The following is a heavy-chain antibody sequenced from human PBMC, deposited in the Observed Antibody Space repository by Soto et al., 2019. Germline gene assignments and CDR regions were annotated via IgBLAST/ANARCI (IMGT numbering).Heavy chain of an antibody. Sequence: QVQLQESGPGLVKPSQTLSLTCTVSGGAISSGDYYWSRIRQPPGKGLEWIGYIYYSGSTYYNPSLKSRVTISVDTSKNQFSLKLSSVTAADTAVYYCARDWGYSSSFGFGNWFDPWGQRTLVTVSS. CDR1: GGAISSGDYY. CDR2: IYYSGST. V-gene: IGHV4-30-4*01. D-gene: IGHD6-6*01. J-gene: IGHJ5*02. CDR3: ARDWGYSSSFGFGNWFDP.